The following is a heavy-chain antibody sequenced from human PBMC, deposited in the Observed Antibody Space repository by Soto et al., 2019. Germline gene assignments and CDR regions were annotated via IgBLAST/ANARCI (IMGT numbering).Heavy chain of an antibody. CDR1: GYTLTELS. CDR3: ATPRLRFLEWSLYYFDY. D-gene: IGHD3-3*01. J-gene: IGHJ4*02. CDR2: FDPEDGET. Sequence: ASVKVSCKVSGYTLTELSMHWVRQAPGKGLEWMGGFDPEDGETIYAQKFQGRVTMTEDTSTDTAYMELSSLRSEDTAVYYCATPRLRFLEWSLYYFDYWGQGTLVTVSS. V-gene: IGHV1-24*01.